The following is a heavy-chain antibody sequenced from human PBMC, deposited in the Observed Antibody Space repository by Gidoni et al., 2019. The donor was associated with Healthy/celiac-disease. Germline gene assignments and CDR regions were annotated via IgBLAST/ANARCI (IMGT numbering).Heavy chain of an antibody. CDR1: GGTFSSYA. CDR3: ARDRRDIVVVPAAAAAYYYYGMDV. D-gene: IGHD2-2*01. V-gene: IGHV1-69*06. J-gene: IGHJ6*02. CDR2: IIPIFGTA. Sequence: VQLVQSGAEVKKPGSSVKVSCKASGGTFSSYAISWVRQAPGQGLEWMGGIIPIFGTANDAQKYQGRVTITADKSTSTAYMELSSLRAEDTAVYYCARDRRDIVVVPAAAAAYYYYGMDVWGQGTTVTVSS.